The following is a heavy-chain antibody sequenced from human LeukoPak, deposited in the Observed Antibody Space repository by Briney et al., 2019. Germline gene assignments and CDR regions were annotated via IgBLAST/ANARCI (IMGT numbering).Heavy chain of an antibody. J-gene: IGHJ4*02. CDR2: INTNTGNP. CDR3: AVLKTIAAAGYYFDY. Sequence: GASVKLSCKASGYTFTSYAMNWVRQAPGQGLEWMGWINTNTGNPTYAQGFTGRFVFSLDTSVSTAYLQISSLKAEDTAVYYCAVLKTIAAAGYYFDYWGQGTLVTVSS. V-gene: IGHV7-4-1*02. CDR1: GYTFTSYA. D-gene: IGHD6-13*01.